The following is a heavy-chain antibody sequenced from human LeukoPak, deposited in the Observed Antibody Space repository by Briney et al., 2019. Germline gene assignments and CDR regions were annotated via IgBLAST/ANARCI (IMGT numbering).Heavy chain of an antibody. D-gene: IGHD1-1*01. V-gene: IGHV1-46*01. CDR3: ARAVPRNLGGVERPRRDYYYYGMDG. Sequence: ASVKVSCKASGYTFTSYYMHWVRQAPGQGLEWMGIINPSGGSTSYAQKSQGRVTMTRDTSTSTVYMELSSLRSEDTAVYYCARAVPRNLGGVERPRRDYYYYGMDGWGQGTTVTVSS. J-gene: IGHJ6*02. CDR2: INPSGGST. CDR1: GYTFTSYY.